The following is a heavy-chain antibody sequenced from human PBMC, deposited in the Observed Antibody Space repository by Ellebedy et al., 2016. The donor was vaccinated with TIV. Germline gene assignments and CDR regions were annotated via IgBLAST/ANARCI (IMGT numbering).Heavy chain of an antibody. CDR2: IIPQFPSP. CDR3: ARPREWATYRKALEF. D-gene: IGHD2-8*01. V-gene: IGHV1-69*13. Sequence: ASVKVSXKVSGDTFKNYAIIWVRQAPGQGLEWMGGIIPQFPSPYYAQKFQGRVSITADDPTTTVYLEMTGLTFDDTAVYYCARPREWATYRKALEFWGQGTLVSVSS. J-gene: IGHJ4*02. CDR1: GDTFKNYA.